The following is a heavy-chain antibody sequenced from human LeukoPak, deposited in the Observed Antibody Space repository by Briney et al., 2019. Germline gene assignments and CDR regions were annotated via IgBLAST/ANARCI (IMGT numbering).Heavy chain of an antibody. Sequence: GGSLRLSCQASGFTFSSYTMHWVRQAPGKVLEWISLLSYDGSNDYYADSVKGRFSISRDNSRNTPYLQMDSLRAEDTAVYYCARTYYYDRSGYYDNWFDPWGQGTLVTVAS. CDR3: ARTYYYDRSGYYDNWFDP. V-gene: IGHV3-30-3*01. D-gene: IGHD3-22*01. CDR1: GFTFSSYT. CDR2: LSYDGSND. J-gene: IGHJ5*02.